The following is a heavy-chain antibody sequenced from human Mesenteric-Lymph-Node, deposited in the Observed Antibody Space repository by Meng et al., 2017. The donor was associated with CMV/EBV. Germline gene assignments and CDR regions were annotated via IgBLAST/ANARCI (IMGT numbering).Heavy chain of an antibody. CDR2: INHSGST. V-gene: IGHV4-34*01. Sequence: HVQVHQWGAGLLKPSETLAVKCAVYGGSFSGYYWNWIRQSSEKGLEWIGEINHSGSTTYNPSFTSRIIISVDTSTNQISLNMSSVTAADTAVYYCARGSSYDILTGYFDYWGQGALVTVSS. CDR1: GGSFSGYY. J-gene: IGHJ4*02. D-gene: IGHD3-9*01. CDR3: ARGSSYDILTGYFDY.